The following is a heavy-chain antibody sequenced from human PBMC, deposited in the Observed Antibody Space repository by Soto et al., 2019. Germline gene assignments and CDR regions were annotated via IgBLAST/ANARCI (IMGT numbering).Heavy chain of an antibody. Sequence: GASVKVSCKASGYTVTSYAMHWVRQAPGQRLEWMGWINAGNGNTKYSQKFQGRVTITRDTSASTAYMELSSLRSEDTAVYYCARGRVAASRDYYHYGMDFRGQRATVTVS. V-gene: IGHV1-3*01. CDR2: INAGNGNT. CDR3: ARGRVAASRDYYHYGMDF. CDR1: GYTVTSYA. D-gene: IGHD2-15*01. J-gene: IGHJ6*02.